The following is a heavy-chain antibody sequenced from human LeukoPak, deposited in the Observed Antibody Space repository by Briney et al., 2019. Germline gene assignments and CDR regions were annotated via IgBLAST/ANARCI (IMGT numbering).Heavy chain of an antibody. CDR3: ARAEVGASDY. J-gene: IGHJ4*02. CDR2: ISYDGSNK. V-gene: IGHV3-30-3*01. Sequence: PGRSLRLSCAASGFTFSSYAMHWVRQAPGKGLEWVAVISYDGSNKYYADSVKGRFTISRDNSKNTLYLQMNSLRAEDTAVYYCARAEVGASDYWGQGTLVTVSS. CDR1: GFTFSSYA. D-gene: IGHD1-26*01.